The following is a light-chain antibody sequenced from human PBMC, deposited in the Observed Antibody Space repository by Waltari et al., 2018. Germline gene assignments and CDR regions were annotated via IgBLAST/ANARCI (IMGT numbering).Light chain of an antibody. J-gene: IGKJ2*03. CDR1: QSISNY. CDR2: KAS. Sequence: DIQMTQSPSTVSASVGATITSTCRASQSISNYLAWYQQKPGKAPKLLIYKASSSGSGVPSRFSGSGSGTEFTLTISSLQPDDFATYYCQQYNTYSSFGQGTKLEIK. CDR3: QQYNTYSS. V-gene: IGKV1-5*03.